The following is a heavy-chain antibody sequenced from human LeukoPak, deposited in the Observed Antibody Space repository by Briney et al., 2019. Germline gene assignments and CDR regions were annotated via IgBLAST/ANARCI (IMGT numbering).Heavy chain of an antibody. CDR3: AKEDPDGYNSPYYYGMDV. CDR2: MKPNSGNT. D-gene: IGHD5-24*01. J-gene: IGHJ6*02. V-gene: IGHV1-8*01. CDR1: GYTFTNYD. Sequence: ASVKVFCKASGYTFTNYDINWVRQATGQGLEWMGYMKPNSGNTGYAQKFQGRVTMTRDTSISTAYMELSSLTSEDTAVYYCAKEDPDGYNSPYYYGMDVWGQGTTVTVSS.